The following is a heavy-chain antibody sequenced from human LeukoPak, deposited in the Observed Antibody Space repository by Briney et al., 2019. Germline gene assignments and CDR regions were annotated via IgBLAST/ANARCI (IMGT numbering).Heavy chain of an antibody. Sequence: PSETLSLTCAVSGYSISSGYYWGWIRQPPGKGLEWIGSIYHSESTYYNPSLKSRVTISVDTSKNQFSLKLSSVTAADTAVYYCATEIQTWGQGTLVTVSS. D-gene: IGHD1-14*01. CDR2: IYHSEST. J-gene: IGHJ5*02. V-gene: IGHV4-38-2*01. CDR3: ATEIQT. CDR1: GYSISSGYY.